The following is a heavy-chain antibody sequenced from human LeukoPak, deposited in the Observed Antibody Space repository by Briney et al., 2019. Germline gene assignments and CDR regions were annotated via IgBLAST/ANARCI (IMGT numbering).Heavy chain of an antibody. J-gene: IGHJ6*02. D-gene: IGHD2-15*01. CDR3: ARDRWYCSGGSCFYYYGMDV. V-gene: IGHV3-30-3*01. CDR1: GFTFSSYA. Sequence: GGSLRLSCAASGFTFSSYAMHWVRQAPGKGLEWVAVISYDGSNKYYADSVKGRFTISGDNSKNTLYLQMNSLRAEDTAVYYCARDRWYCSGGSCFYYYGMDVWGQGTTVTVSS. CDR2: ISYDGSNK.